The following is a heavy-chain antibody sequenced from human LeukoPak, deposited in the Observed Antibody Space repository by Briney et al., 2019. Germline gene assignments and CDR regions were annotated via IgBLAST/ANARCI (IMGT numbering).Heavy chain of an antibody. J-gene: IGHJ4*02. V-gene: IGHV4-59*12. CDR1: VGFMSGYY. CDR3: ASDGSSGHDVLT. CDR2: VYNTGTT. D-gene: IGHD5-12*01. Sequence: PSDTQSLTCSVSVGFMSGYYWNWIRRPPGKGLGLIVYVYNTGTTSYNPSLKSRFSISVDTSKSQFFLKLSSLTAADTAVYYCASDGSSGHDVLTWGQGTLVTVSS.